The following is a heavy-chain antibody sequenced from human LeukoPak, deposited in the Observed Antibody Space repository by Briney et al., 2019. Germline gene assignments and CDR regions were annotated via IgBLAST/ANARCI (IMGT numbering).Heavy chain of an antibody. D-gene: IGHD4-23*01. CDR1: GFSVSSYA. Sequence: GGALRLSCAASGFSVSSYAMQWVRQAPGEGLEWVAVISYDGSNKYYADSVKGRFTISRDNSKNTLYLQMNSLRAEDTAVYYCARQRAVVSPLDYWGQGTLVTVSS. CDR3: ARQRAVVSPLDY. CDR2: ISYDGSNK. J-gene: IGHJ4*02. V-gene: IGHV3-30*04.